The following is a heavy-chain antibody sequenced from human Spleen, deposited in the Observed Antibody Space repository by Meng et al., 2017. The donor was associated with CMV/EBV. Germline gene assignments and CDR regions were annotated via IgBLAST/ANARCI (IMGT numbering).Heavy chain of an antibody. Sequence: SLKISCAASGFTFDDYAIHWVRQAPGKGLEWVSGISWNSADIGYADSVKGRFTISRDNAKNSLYLQMNSLRAEDTALYYCAKDRGSGYYVSSGYNYPVLVGLDVWGQGTTVTVSS. D-gene: IGHD3-22*01. CDR1: GFTFDDYA. CDR3: AKDRGSGYYVSSGYNYPVLVGLDV. V-gene: IGHV3-9*01. J-gene: IGHJ6*02. CDR2: ISWNSADI.